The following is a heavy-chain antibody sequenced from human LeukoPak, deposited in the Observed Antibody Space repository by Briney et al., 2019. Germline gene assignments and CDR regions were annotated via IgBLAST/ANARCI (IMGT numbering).Heavy chain of an antibody. V-gene: IGHV3-7*01. D-gene: IGHD3-22*01. J-gene: IGHJ4*02. CDR2: IKQDGSQK. CDR1: GFTFSRYW. Sequence: GGSLRLSCAASGFTFSRYWMSWVRQAPGKGLEWVANIKQDGSQKYYVDSMKGRFTISRDNAKNSLYLQMNSLRAEDTAVYYCARGAYYYEDWGQGTLVTVSS. CDR3: ARGAYYYED.